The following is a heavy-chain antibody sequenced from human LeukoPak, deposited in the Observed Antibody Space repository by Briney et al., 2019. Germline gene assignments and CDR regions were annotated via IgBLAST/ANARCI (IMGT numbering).Heavy chain of an antibody. V-gene: IGHV4-34*01. Sequence: SETLSLTCAVYGGSFSGYYWSWIRQSPGRGLEWIGEFNLGGGTNYNPSLKSRVTISVDTSKNQFSLKLSSVTAADTAVYYCARGGIAARGNWFDPWGQGTLVTVSS. J-gene: IGHJ5*02. CDR1: GGSFSGYY. D-gene: IGHD6-6*01. CDR2: FNLGGGT. CDR3: ARGGIAARGNWFDP.